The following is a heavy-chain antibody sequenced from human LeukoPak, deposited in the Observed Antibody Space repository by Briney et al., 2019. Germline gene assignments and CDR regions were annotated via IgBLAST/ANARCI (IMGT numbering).Heavy chain of an antibody. V-gene: IGHV3-21*01. D-gene: IGHD3-22*01. CDR1: GFTFSSYS. J-gene: IGHJ4*02. CDR2: ISSSSSYI. CDR3: ARDRVLDYYDSSGYDY. Sequence: PGGSLRLSCAPSGFTFSSYSMNWVRQAPGKGLEWVSSISSSSSYIYYADSVKGRFTISRDNAKNSLYLQMNSLRAEDTAVYYCARDRVLDYYDSSGYDYWGQGTLVTVSS.